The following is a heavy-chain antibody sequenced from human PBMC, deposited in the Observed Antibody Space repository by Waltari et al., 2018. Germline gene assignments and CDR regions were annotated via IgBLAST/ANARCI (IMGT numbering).Heavy chain of an antibody. D-gene: IGHD5-18*01. CDR2: ISGDGAGK. Sequence: EVHLVESGGGLVRPGGSLRLSCAASGFTFSSFWMHWVRQAPGKGPQWVARISGDGAGKHYADSVGGRCTISRDSANNMVYLQMNSLSYDDTATYFCARASISRDTGNTFDSWGQGNLVTVSS. V-gene: IGHV3-74*01. J-gene: IGHJ4*02. CDR1: GFTFSSFW. CDR3: ARASISRDTGNTFDS.